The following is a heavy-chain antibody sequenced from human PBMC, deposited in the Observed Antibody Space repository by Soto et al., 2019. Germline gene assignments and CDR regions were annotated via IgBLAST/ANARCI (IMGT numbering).Heavy chain of an antibody. Sequence: SETLSLTCTVSGGSISSGGYYWSWIRQHPGKGLEWIGYIYYSGSTYYNPSLKSRVTISVDTSKNQFSLKLSSVTAADTAVYYCARDWGGGSYNTSITMIVVGTFDPWGQGTLVTVYS. J-gene: IGHJ5*02. CDR3: ARDWGGGSYNTSITMIVVGTFDP. V-gene: IGHV4-31*03. D-gene: IGHD3-22*01. CDR1: GGSISSGGYY. CDR2: IYYSGST.